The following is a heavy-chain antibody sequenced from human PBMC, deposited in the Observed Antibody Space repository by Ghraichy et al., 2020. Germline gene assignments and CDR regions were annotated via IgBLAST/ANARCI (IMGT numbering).Heavy chain of an antibody. CDR3: ARGGYSGSRTSYQF. D-gene: IGHD5-12*01. V-gene: IGHV4-34*01. CDR2: INHSGST. J-gene: IGHJ4*02. Sequence: SETLSLTCAVYGGSFSGYYWSWIRQPPGKGLEWIGEINHSGSTNYNPSLKSRVTISVDTSKNQFSLKLSSVTAADTAVYYCARGGYSGSRTSYQFWGQGTLVTVSS. CDR1: GGSFSGYY.